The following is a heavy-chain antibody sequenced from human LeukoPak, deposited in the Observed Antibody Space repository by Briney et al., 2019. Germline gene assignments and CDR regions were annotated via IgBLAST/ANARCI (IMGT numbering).Heavy chain of an antibody. V-gene: IGHV1-69*13. CDR2: ITPIFGTA. CDR3: ARDSTGYSYGDRVGYFDY. J-gene: IGHJ4*02. CDR1: GGTFSFYA. D-gene: IGHD5-18*01. Sequence: SVKVSCKASGGTFSFYAINWVRQAPGQGLEWMGGITPIFGTANYAQKFQGRVTITADESTSTAYMELSSLRSEDTAVYYCARDSTGYSYGDRVGYFDYWGQGTLVTVSS.